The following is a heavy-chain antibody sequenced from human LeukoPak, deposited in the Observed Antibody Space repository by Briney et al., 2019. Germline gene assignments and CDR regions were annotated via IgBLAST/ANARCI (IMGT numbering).Heavy chain of an antibody. Sequence: GGSLRLSCAASGFTFSDYYMSWIRQAPGKGLEWVSDISSSGSNIYYADSVKGRFTISRDNAKNSLYLQMNSLRAEDTAVYYCARFVVPAATSAIAVADYWGQGTLVTVSS. J-gene: IGHJ4*02. CDR2: ISSSGSNI. V-gene: IGHV3-11*01. CDR1: GFTFSDYY. CDR3: ARFVVPAATSAIAVADY. D-gene: IGHD2-2*01.